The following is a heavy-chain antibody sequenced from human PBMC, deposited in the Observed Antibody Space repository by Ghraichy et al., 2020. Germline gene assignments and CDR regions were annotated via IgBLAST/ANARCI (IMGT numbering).Heavy chain of an antibody. V-gene: IGHV1-2*02. CDR2: INPNSGGT. CDR3: ARTSNRREIGVVPAAMSL. J-gene: IGHJ4*02. CDR1: GYTFTGYY. D-gene: IGHD2-2*01. Sequence: ASVKVSCKASGYTFTGYYMHWVRQAPGQGLEWMGWINPNSGGTNYAQKFQGRVTMTRDTSISTAYMELSRLRSDDTAVYYCARTSNRREIGVVPAAMSLWGQGTLVTVSS.